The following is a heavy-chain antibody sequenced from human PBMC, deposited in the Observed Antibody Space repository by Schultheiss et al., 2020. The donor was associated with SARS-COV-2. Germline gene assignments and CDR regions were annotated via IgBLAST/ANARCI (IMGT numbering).Heavy chain of an antibody. J-gene: IGHJ6*02. Sequence: SETLSLTCTVSGGSISSYYWSWIRQPAGKGLEWIGRIYTSGSTNYNPSLKSRVTMSVDTSKNQFSPKLSSVTAADTAVYYCARDPYCSSTSCYDYYYYGMDVWGQGTTVTVSS. CDR1: GGSISSYY. D-gene: IGHD2-2*01. CDR2: IYTSGST. V-gene: IGHV4-4*07. CDR3: ARDPYCSSTSCYDYYYYGMDV.